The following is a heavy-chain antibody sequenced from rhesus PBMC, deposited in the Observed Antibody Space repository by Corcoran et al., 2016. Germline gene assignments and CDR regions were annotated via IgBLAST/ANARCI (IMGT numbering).Heavy chain of an antibody. Sequence: QLQLQESGPGLVKPSETLSLTCAVSGGSISDDYYWSWIRQPPGKGLEWIGYIYGSGGGTNYNPSLKNRVTISIDTSKNQFSLRLTSVTAADTAVYYCARQGYTDHLGGLDSWGQGVVVTVSS. J-gene: IGHJ6*01. D-gene: IGHD2-39*02. CDR3: ARQGYTDHLGGLDS. CDR1: GGSISDDYY. CDR2: IYGSGGGT. V-gene: IGHV4-106*01.